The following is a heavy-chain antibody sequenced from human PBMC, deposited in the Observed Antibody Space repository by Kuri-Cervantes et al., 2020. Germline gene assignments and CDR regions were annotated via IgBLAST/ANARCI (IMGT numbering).Heavy chain of an antibody. J-gene: IGHJ6*03. CDR2: IYYSGST. CDR1: GGSISSGSYQ. CDR3: ARSFDYMDV. V-gene: IGHV4-39*07. Sequence: SETLSLTCTVSGGSISSGSYQWGWIRQPTGKGLEWIGNIYYSGSTYYNPSLKSRVTISVDTSKNQFSLKLSSVTAADTAVYYCARSFDYMDVWGKGTTVTVSS.